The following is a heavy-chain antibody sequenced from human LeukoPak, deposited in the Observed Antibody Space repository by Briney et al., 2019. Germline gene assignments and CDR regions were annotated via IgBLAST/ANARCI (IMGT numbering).Heavy chain of an antibody. V-gene: IGHV3-66*01. Sequence: GGSLRLSCAASGFTVSSNYMSWVRQCPGKGLEWVSVIYSGGSTYYADSVKRRFNIYRDHSKNTLYLQLNSLRAEDTAVYYCARNRDYGQTGYFDYWGQGTLVTVSS. J-gene: IGHJ4*02. CDR1: GFTVSSNY. CDR3: ARNRDYGQTGYFDY. D-gene: IGHD4/OR15-4a*01. CDR2: IYSGGST.